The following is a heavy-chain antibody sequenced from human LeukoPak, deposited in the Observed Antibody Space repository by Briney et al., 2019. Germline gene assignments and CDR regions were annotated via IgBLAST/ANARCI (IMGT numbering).Heavy chain of an antibody. CDR2: IYYSGST. V-gene: IGHV4-31*03. CDR3: ARDGCRYSSSWYYFDC. Sequence: PSETLSLTCTVSGGSISGGGYYWSWIRQHPGKGLEWIGYIYYSGSTYYNPSLKSRVTISVDTSKNQFSLKLSSVTAADTAVYYCARDGCRYSSSWYYFDCWGQGTLVTVSS. CDR1: GGSISGGGYY. D-gene: IGHD6-13*01. J-gene: IGHJ4*02.